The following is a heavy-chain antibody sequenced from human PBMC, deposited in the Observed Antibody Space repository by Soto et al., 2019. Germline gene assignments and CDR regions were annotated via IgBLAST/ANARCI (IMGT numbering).Heavy chain of an antibody. V-gene: IGHV1-3*01. CDR2: INAGNGNT. CDR1: GYTFTSYA. CDR3: ARTSSKYYDILTGYYKY. Sequence: ASVKVSCKASGYTFTSYAMHWVRQAPGQRLEWMGWINAGNGNTKYSQKFQGRVTITRDTSASTAYMELSSLRSEDTAVYYCARTSSKYYDILTGYYKYWGQGTLVTVSS. J-gene: IGHJ4*02. D-gene: IGHD3-9*01.